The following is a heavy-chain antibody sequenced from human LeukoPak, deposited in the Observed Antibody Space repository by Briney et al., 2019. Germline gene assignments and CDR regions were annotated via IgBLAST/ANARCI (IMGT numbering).Heavy chain of an antibody. D-gene: IGHD3-16*01. CDR1: GFTFSNYG. CDR2: IRYDGNNK. J-gene: IGHJ3*02. Sequence: GGSLRLSWAASGFTFSNYGMHWVRQAPGKGLEWVAFIRYDGNNKYYADSVKGRFTISRDNSKNTLYLQMNSLRAEDTAVYYCAKDGVAFDIWGQGTMVTVSS. V-gene: IGHV3-30*02. CDR3: AKDGVAFDI.